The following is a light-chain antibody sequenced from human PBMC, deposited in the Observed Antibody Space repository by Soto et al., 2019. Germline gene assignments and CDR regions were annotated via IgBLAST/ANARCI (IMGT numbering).Light chain of an antibody. Sequence: DIQMTQSPSTLSGSVGDRVTITRRASQTISSWLAWYQQKPGKAPKLLIYKASTLKSGVPSRFSGSGSGTEFTLTISSLQPDDFATYYCQHYNGYSEAFGQGTKVDIK. CDR3: QHYNGYSEA. CDR2: KAS. V-gene: IGKV1-5*03. CDR1: QTISSW. J-gene: IGKJ1*01.